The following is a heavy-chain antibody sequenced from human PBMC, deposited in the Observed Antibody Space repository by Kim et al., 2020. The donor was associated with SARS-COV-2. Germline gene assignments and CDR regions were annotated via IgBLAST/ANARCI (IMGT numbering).Heavy chain of an antibody. CDR3: ARDSERSIGRCFGP. J-gene: IGHJ5*02. CDR1: EFTLSSYG. D-gene: IGHD1-1*01. V-gene: IGHV3-23*01. CDR2: MSGSGYT. Sequence: GGSLRLSCVASEFTLSSYGMHWVRQAPGKGLEWVSGMSGSGYTYYADSVKGRFTISRDTSKSTLYLQMNSLTAEDTAVYYCARDSERSIGRCFGPWGQGT.